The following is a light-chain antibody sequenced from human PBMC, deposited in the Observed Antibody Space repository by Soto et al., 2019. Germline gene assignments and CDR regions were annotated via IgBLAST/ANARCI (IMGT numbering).Light chain of an antibody. CDR2: EVS. J-gene: IGLJ2*01. V-gene: IGLV2-14*01. CDR3: ASYTSSSTSVI. Sequence: QSALTQPASVSGSPGQSITISCTGTSSDVGGYKYVSWYQQHPDKAPKLIIFEVSNRPSGISSRFSGSKSGNTAFLTISGLQAEDEADYYCASYTSSSTSVIFGRGTKLTVL. CDR1: SSDVGGYKY.